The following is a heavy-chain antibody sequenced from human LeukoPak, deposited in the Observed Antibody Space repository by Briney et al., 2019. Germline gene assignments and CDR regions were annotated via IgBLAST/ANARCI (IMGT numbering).Heavy chain of an antibody. CDR1: GYTFTAFH. Sequence: GASLKVSYKASGYTFTAFHMHWVRRAPGQGLEWMGWINPNTGATNYPQKFQGRVTMTTDTSISTAYMELSSLRSDDTAFYYCARGEVDTSGWDCFHFWGQGALVTVSS. D-gene: IGHD6-19*01. V-gene: IGHV1-2*02. CDR3: ARGEVDTSGWDCFHF. J-gene: IGHJ4*02. CDR2: INPNTGAT.